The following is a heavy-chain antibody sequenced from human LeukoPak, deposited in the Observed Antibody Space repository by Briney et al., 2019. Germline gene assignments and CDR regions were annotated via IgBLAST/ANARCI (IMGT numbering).Heavy chain of an antibody. J-gene: IGHJ4*02. Sequence: PGGSLRLSCAASGFTVSSNYMTWVRQAPGKGLEWVAVISYDGSNKYYADSVKGRFTISRDNSKNTLYLQMNSLRAEDTAVYYCAKDRDYYYGSGSFDYWGQGTLVTVSS. CDR2: ISYDGSNK. CDR3: AKDRDYYYGSGSFDY. V-gene: IGHV3-30*18. CDR1: GFTVSSNY. D-gene: IGHD3-10*01.